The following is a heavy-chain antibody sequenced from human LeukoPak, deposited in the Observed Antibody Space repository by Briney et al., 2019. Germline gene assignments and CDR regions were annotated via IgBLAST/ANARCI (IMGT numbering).Heavy chain of an antibody. D-gene: IGHD2-8*02. CDR3: ARVTWSIAFDI. V-gene: IGHV1-18*01. CDR2: ISAYNGNT. Sequence: ASVKVSCKASGYTFTSYGISWVRQAPGQGLEWMGWISAYNGNTNYAQKLQGRVTMTTDTSTSTAYVELRSLRSDDTAVYYCARVTWSIAFDIWGQGTMVTVSS. J-gene: IGHJ3*02. CDR1: GYTFTSYG.